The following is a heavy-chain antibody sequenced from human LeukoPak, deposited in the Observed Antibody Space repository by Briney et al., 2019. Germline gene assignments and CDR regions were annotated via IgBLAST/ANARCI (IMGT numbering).Heavy chain of an antibody. D-gene: IGHD5-24*01. CDR3: ARAGRDGYNGDY. V-gene: IGHV1-69*13. Sequence: SVKVSCKASVGTFSSYAISWVRQAPGQGLEWVGGIIPIFGTANYAQKFQGRVTITADESTSTAYMELSSLRSEDTAVYYCARAGRDGYNGDYWGQGTLVTVSS. CDR1: VGTFSSYA. CDR2: IIPIFGTA. J-gene: IGHJ4*02.